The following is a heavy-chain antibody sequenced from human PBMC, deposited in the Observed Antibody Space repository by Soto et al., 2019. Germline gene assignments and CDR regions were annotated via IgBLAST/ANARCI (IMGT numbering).Heavy chain of an antibody. J-gene: IGHJ1*01. Sequence: GGSLRLSCAASGFTFSSYGMHWVRQAPGKGLEWVAVIWYDGSNKYYADSVKGRFTISRDNSKNTLYLQMNSLRAEDTAVYYCARSDGGLRPGEALGSAEYFQHWGQGTLVTVSS. CDR1: GFTFSSYG. D-gene: IGHD7-27*01. CDR3: ARSDGGLRPGEALGSAEYFQH. V-gene: IGHV3-33*01. CDR2: IWYDGSNK.